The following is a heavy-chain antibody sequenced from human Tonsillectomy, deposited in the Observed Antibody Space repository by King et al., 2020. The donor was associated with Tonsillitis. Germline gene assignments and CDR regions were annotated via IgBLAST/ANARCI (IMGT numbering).Heavy chain of an antibody. CDR2: ISSSSTYI. V-gene: IGHV3-21*03. J-gene: IGHJ3*01. D-gene: IGHD3-22*01. CDR1: GFTFINSD. CDR3: ARDKGADYFDSGRGAFDV. Sequence: VQLVESGGGLVTPGVSLILSCATSGFTFINSDRNWVRQAPGKGLEWVSSISSSSTYIYYADSVKDRFTISRDNAKNSLFLQMNSLRAGDTAVYYCARDKGADYFDSGRGAFDVWGQGTMVTVSS.